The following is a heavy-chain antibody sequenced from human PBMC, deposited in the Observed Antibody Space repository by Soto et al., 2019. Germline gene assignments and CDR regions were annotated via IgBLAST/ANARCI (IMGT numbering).Heavy chain of an antibody. V-gene: IGHV1-18*01. CDR3: ARDEVPAANWLDR. CDR1: GYIFANYG. Sequence: QVQLVQSGAEVKKPGASVKVSCKASGYIFANYGITWVRQAPGQELEWMGWISGYNGNTKYAQNLQGRVTMTSDTSTTTAYMELRHLRSDDTAVYYCARDEVPAANWLDRWGQGTLVTVSS. CDR2: ISGYNGNT. D-gene: IGHD2-2*01. J-gene: IGHJ5*02.